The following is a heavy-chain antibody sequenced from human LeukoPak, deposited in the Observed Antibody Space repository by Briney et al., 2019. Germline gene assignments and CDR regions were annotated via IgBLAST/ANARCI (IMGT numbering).Heavy chain of an antibody. CDR1: GFTFSSYG. CDR3: AKDRAYYSDSSGYYLVRAYDY. V-gene: IGHV3-23*01. Sequence: GGSLRLSCAASGFTFSSYGMSWVRQAPGKGLEWVSAISGSSGSTYYADSVKGRFTISRDNSKNTLYLQMNSLRAEDTAVYYCAKDRAYYSDSSGYYLVRAYDYWGQGTLVTVSS. J-gene: IGHJ4*02. D-gene: IGHD3-22*01. CDR2: ISGSSGST.